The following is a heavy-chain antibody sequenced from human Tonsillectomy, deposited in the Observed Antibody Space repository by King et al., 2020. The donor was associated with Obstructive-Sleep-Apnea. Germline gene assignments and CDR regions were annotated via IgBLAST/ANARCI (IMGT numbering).Heavy chain of an antibody. J-gene: IGHJ5*02. D-gene: IGHD2-2*01. CDR1: GYRFTSYW. Sequence: VQLVESGAEVKKPGESLKISCKASGYRFTSYWIGWVRQMPGKGLEWMGIIYPGDSDPTYSPSFQGQVTISADKSISTAYLRWSSLKASDTAMYYCARGDIVEVPTGTRGWFDPWGQGTLVTVSS. CDR2: IYPGDSDP. V-gene: IGHV5-51*01. CDR3: ARGDIVEVPTGTRGWFDP.